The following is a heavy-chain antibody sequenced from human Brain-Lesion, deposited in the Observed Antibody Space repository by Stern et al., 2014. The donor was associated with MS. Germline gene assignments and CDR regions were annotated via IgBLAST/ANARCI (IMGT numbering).Heavy chain of an antibody. V-gene: IGHV4-61*02. CDR3: ARGRVVPGFQYYATDV. D-gene: IGHD2-2*01. CDR1: GGSISSGGYY. J-gene: IGHJ6*02. CDR2: IFNSGST. Sequence: VQLVESGPGLVKPSQTLSLSCTVSGGSISSGGYYWSWIRQPAGQGLEWIGRIFNSGSTSYNPSLKSRATISIDPSKNQFPRRLNPRTAADTAVYYCARGRVVPGFQYYATDVWGQGTTVIVSS.